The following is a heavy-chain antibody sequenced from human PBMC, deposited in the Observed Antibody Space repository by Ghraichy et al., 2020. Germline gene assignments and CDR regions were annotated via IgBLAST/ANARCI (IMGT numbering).Heavy chain of an antibody. CDR1: GGFISNYY. CDR2: IYYSGGT. Sequence: SETLSLTCTVSGGFISNYYWSWIRQPPGKGLECIGYIYYSGGTKYNPSLKSRVIISVDRSKNQFSLKLSSVTAADTAVYYCARDNDGWGSESPDAFDIWGRGTMVTVFS. CDR3: ARDNDGWGSESPDAFDI. D-gene: IGHD3-10*01. J-gene: IGHJ3*02. V-gene: IGHV4-59*01.